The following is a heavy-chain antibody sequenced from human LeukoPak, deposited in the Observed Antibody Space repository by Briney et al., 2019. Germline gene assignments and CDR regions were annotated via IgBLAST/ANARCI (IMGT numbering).Heavy chain of an antibody. V-gene: IGHV1-3*01. J-gene: IGHJ6*02. Sequence: GASVKVSCKASGYTFTSYAMHWVRQAPGQRLEWMGWINAGNGNTKYSQKFQGRVTITRDTSASTAYMELSSLRSEDTAVYYCARDRIGSYYYYGMDVWGQGTTVTVSS. CDR3: ARDRIGSYYYYGMDV. CDR2: INAGNGNT. D-gene: IGHD1-26*01. CDR1: GYTFTSYA.